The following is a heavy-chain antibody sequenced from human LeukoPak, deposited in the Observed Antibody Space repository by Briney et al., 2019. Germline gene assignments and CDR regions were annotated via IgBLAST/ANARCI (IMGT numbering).Heavy chain of an antibody. J-gene: IGHJ4*02. CDR2: IYYSGST. Sequence: SETLSLTCTVSGGSISSSSYYWGWIRQPPGKGLEWIGSIYYSGSTYYNPSLKSRVTISVDTSKNQFSLELSSVTAADTAVYYCVGYSSGWFDYWGQGTLVTVSS. V-gene: IGHV4-39*01. CDR1: GGSISSSSYY. D-gene: IGHD6-19*01. CDR3: VGYSSGWFDY.